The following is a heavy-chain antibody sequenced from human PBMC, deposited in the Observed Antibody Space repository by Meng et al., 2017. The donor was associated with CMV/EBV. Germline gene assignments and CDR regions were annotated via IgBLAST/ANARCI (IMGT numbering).Heavy chain of an antibody. V-gene: IGHV3-48*04. CDR2: ISSSSSTI. D-gene: IGHD1-20*01. J-gene: IGHJ4*02. CDR3: ARDSRITGNQRLVDY. Sequence: GGSLRLSCAASGFTFSSYSMNWVRQAPGKGLEWVSYISSSSSTIYYADSVKGRFTISRDNAKNSLYLQMNSLRAEDTAVYYCARDSRITGNQRLVDYWGQGTLGTVSS. CDR1: GFTFSSYS.